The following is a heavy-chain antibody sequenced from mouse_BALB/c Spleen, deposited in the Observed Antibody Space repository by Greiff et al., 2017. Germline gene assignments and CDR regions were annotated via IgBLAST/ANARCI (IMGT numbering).Heavy chain of an antibody. CDR3: TRAIYYYGSSYDYAMDY. Sequence: QVQLQQSGAELVKPGASVKLSCKASGYTFTSYYMYWVKPRPGQGLEWIGEINPSNGGTNFNEKFTSKATLTVDKSSSTAYMQLSSLTSEDSAVYYCTRAIYYYGSSYDYAMDYWGQGTSVTVSS. CDR2: INPSNGGT. J-gene: IGHJ4*01. CDR1: GYTFTSYY. D-gene: IGHD1-1*01. V-gene: IGHV1S81*02.